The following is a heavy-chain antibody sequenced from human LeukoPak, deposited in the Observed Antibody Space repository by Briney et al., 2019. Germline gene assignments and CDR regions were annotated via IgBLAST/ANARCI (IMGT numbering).Heavy chain of an antibody. D-gene: IGHD2-2*01. J-gene: IGHJ4*02. V-gene: IGHV3-23*01. CDR2: IRASGGST. CDR3: AKSSSNYPYYFDF. Sequence: GGSLRLSCAASGFTFSTYAMSWVRQAPGKGLEWVSAIRASGGSTYYADSVKGRFTISRDNSKNTLYLQMNSLRAEDTALYYCAKSSSNYPYYFDFWGQGTLDTVS. CDR1: GFTFSTYA.